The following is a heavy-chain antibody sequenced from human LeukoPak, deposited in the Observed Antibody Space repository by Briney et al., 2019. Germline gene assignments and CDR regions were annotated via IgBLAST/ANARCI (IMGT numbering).Heavy chain of an antibody. V-gene: IGHV1-18*01. CDR1: GYTFTSYD. CDR2: ISAYHGNT. CDR3: ARGVTGTTFSDX. Sequence: ASVKVSCKTSGYTFTSYDINWVRQAPGQGLEWMGWISAYHGNTNYAQKFQGRVTMTTDTFTTTAYMELKSLTSDDTAVYFCARGVTGTTFSDXWGQGTLVSVSS. D-gene: IGHD1-7*01. J-gene: IGHJ4*02.